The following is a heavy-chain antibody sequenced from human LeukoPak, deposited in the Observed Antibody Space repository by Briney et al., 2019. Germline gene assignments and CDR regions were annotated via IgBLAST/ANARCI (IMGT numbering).Heavy chain of an antibody. Sequence: ASVKVSCKASGGTFSSYAISWVRQAPGQGLEWMGRIIPIFGTANYAQKFQGRVTITTDESTSTAYMELSSLRSEDTAVYYCAREGGLYCSGGSCPHYFDYRGQGTLVTVSS. CDR1: GGTFSSYA. CDR3: AREGGLYCSGGSCPHYFDY. J-gene: IGHJ4*02. D-gene: IGHD2-15*01. CDR2: IIPIFGTA. V-gene: IGHV1-69*05.